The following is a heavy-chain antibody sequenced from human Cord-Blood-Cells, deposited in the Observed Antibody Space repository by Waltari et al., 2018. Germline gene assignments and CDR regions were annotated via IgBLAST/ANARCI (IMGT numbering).Heavy chain of an antibody. J-gene: IGHJ4*02. CDR1: GYPLPSYD. Sequence: QVQLVQSGAEVKKPGASVKVSCQASGYPLPSYDLTWLRTATGQGLEWMGWMNPNSGNTGYAQKFQGRVTITRNTSISTAYMELSSLRSEDTAVYYCARLLDPGGDSSSWYLFAYWGQGTLVTVSS. CDR3: ARLLDPGGDSSSWYLFAY. D-gene: IGHD6-13*01. V-gene: IGHV1-8*03. CDR2: MNPNSGNT.